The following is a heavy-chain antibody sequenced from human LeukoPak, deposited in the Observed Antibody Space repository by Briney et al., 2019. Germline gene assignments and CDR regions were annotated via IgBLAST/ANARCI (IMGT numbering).Heavy chain of an antibody. CDR1: GYTFSSYA. V-gene: IGHV1-3*01. Sequence: ASVKVSCKASGYTFSSYAMHWVRQAPGQRLEWMGWISAGNGNTKYSQKFQGRVTITRDTSASTAYMELSSLRSEDTAVYYCARGRAMDFDYWGQGTLVTVSS. CDR2: ISAGNGNT. CDR3: ARGRAMDFDY. J-gene: IGHJ4*02.